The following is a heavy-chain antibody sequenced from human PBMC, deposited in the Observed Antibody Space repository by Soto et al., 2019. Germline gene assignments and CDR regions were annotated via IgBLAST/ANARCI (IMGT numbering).Heavy chain of an antibody. Sequence: SETLSLTCAVSGVSLTSGNWWTWVRQSPQRGLEYIGEIFHDGTANYYPSFERRVAMSVDTSRNQFSLKLTSVTAADTAVYFCARLVYDTRLNYMNFDFWGPGTLVTVSS. CDR2: IFHDGTA. CDR3: ARLVYDTRLNYMNFDF. V-gene: IGHV4-4*02. J-gene: IGHJ4*02. D-gene: IGHD3-10*01. CDR1: GVSLTSGNW.